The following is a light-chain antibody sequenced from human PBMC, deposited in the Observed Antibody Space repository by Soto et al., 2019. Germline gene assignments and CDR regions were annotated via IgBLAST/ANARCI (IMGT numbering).Light chain of an antibody. J-gene: IGKJ1*01. CDR3: QQYVSSPWA. CDR1: QSVTNSF. V-gene: IGKV3-20*01. Sequence: DIVLAQSPGTLSLSPGERATLSCRXSQSVTNSFLAWYQQKPGQAPRLIIYGASRRATGIPDRFTGSGSGTDCTLTISRLEPEDVAVYYCQQYVSSPWALGQGTKVDIK. CDR2: GAS.